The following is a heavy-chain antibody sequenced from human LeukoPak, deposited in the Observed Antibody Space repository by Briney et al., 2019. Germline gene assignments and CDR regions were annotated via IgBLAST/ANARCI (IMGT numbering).Heavy chain of an antibody. J-gene: IGHJ3*02. D-gene: IGHD3-3*01. V-gene: IGHV4-59*01. Sequence: SETLSLTCTVSGGSISSYYWSWIRQPPGKGLEWIGYIYYSGSTNYNPSLKSRVTISVDTSKNQFSLKLSSVTAADTAVYYCARVRPVLRFLEWLPDAFDIWGQGTMVTVSS. CDR1: GGSISSYY. CDR3: ARVRPVLRFLEWLPDAFDI. CDR2: IYYSGST.